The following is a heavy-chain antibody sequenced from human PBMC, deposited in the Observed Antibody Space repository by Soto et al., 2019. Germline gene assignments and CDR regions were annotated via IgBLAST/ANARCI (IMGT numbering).Heavy chain of an antibody. CDR1: GGIFSTYA. CDR3: ARDRDAYGSGNYFTRNDF. V-gene: IGHV1-69*01. CDR2: IIPIFGTT. Sequence: QVQLVQSGAAVKKPGSSVKVSCKASGGIFSTYAISWLRQAPGQGLEWMGGIIPIFGTTNYAQRFQGRVTITADESTTTAYMELSRLWSEDKAVYYCARDRDAYGSGNYFTRNDFWVQGTLVTVSS. J-gene: IGHJ4*02. D-gene: IGHD3-10*01.